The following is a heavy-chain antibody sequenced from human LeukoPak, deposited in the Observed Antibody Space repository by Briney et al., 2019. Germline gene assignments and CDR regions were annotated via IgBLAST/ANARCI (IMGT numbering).Heavy chain of an antibody. CDR2: MNPNSGNT. CDR1: GYTFTSYD. CDR3: ARGVRGYSYGFDYYYMDV. V-gene: IGHV1-8*03. D-gene: IGHD5-18*01. Sequence: ASVKVSCKASGYTFTSYDINWVRQATGQGLEWMGWMNPNSGNTGYAQKFQGRVTITRNTSISTAYMELSSLRSEDTAVYYCARGVRGYSYGFDYYYMDVWGKGTTVTVSS. J-gene: IGHJ6*03.